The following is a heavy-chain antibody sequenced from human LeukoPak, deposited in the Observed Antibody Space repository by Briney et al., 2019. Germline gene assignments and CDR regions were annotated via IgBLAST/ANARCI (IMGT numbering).Heavy chain of an antibody. CDR3: ARDIEVGATTFWFDP. J-gene: IGHJ5*02. Sequence: SETLSLTCTVSGVSISSYYWSWIRQPAGKGLGWIGRIYTSGSTNYNPSLKSRVTISVDTSKNQFSLKLSSVTAADTAVYYCARDIEVGATTFWFDPWGQGTLVTVSS. D-gene: IGHD1-26*01. CDR2: IYTSGST. V-gene: IGHV4-4*07. CDR1: GVSISSYY.